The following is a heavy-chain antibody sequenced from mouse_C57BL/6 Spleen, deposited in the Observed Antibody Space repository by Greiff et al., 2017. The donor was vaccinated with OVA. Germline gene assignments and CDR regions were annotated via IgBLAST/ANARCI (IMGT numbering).Heavy chain of an antibody. J-gene: IGHJ2*01. D-gene: IGHD3-3*01. Sequence: QVQLQQPGAELVRPGSSVKLSCKASGYTFTSYWMDWVKQRPGQGLEWIGNIYPSDSETHYNQKFKDKATLTVDKSSSTAYMQLSSLTSEDSAVYYCARGVGQYYFDYWGQGTTLTVSS. CDR1: GYTFTSYW. V-gene: IGHV1-61*01. CDR3: ARGVGQYYFDY. CDR2: IYPSDSET.